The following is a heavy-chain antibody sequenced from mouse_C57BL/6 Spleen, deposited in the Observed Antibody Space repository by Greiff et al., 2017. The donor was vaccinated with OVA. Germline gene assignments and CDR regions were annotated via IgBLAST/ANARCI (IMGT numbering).Heavy chain of an antibody. J-gene: IGHJ1*03. Sequence: VQRVESGPGLVQPSQSLSITCTVSGFSLTSYGVHWVRQSPGKGLEWLGVIWSGGSTDYNAAFISRLSISKDNSKSQVFFKMNSLQADDTAIYYCARGLITTVVANWYFDVWGTGTTVTVSS. D-gene: IGHD1-1*01. CDR3: ARGLITTVVANWYFDV. V-gene: IGHV2-2*01. CDR2: IWSGGST. CDR1: GFSLTSYG.